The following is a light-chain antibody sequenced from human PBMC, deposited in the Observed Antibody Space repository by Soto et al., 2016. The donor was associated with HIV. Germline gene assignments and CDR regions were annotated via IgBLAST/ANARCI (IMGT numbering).Light chain of an antibody. CDR1: NIGSKS. Sequence: SYELTQPPSVSVAPGKTATITCGGNNIGSKSVHWYQQKPGQAPVLVVYDDSDRRSGIPERFSGSNSGDTATLTISGTQAMDEADYYCQVLDSNTVIFGGGTKLTVL. CDR3: QVLDSNTVI. V-gene: IGLV3-21*01. CDR2: DDS. J-gene: IGLJ2*01.